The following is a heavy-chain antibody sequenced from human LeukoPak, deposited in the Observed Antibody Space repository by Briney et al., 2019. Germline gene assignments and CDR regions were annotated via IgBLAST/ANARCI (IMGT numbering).Heavy chain of an antibody. CDR2: INSDGSST. J-gene: IGHJ4*02. D-gene: IGHD4-17*01. Sequence: PGGSLRLSCAASGFTFSSYWMHWVRQAPGKGLVWVSRINSDGSSTSYADSVKGRFTISRDNAKNTLYLQMNGLRAEDTAVYYCARDPDYGDYDYWSQGTLVTVSS. CDR1: GFTFSSYW. CDR3: ARDPDYGDYDY. V-gene: IGHV3-74*01.